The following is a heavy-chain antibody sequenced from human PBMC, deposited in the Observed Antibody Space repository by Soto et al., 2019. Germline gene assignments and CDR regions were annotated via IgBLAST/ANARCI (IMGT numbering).Heavy chain of an antibody. CDR1: GDSVSSNSAA. CDR2: TYYRSKWYN. J-gene: IGHJ5*02. D-gene: IGHD6-6*01. Sequence: SQTLSLTCAISGDSVSSNSAAWNWIRQSPSRGLGWLGRTYYRSKWYNDYAVSVKSRITINPDTSKNQFSLQLNSVTPEDTAVYFCARTLSSSAENWFDPWGQGTLVTVSS. V-gene: IGHV6-1*01. CDR3: ARTLSSSAENWFDP.